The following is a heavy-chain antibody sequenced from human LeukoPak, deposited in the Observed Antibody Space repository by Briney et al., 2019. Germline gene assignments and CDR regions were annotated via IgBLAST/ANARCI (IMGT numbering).Heavy chain of an antibody. D-gene: IGHD3-22*01. J-gene: IGHJ3*02. CDR2: IYPGDSDT. CDR3: ARQAYGSHFDAFDI. CDR1: GYSFTSYW. V-gene: IGHV5-51*01. Sequence: GESLKISCKGSGYSFTSYWIGWVRQMPGKGLEWMGIIYPGDSDTRYSPSFQGQVSMSVDKSITTAYLQWSSLKASDTAIYYCARQAYGSHFDAFDIWGQGTMVTVSS.